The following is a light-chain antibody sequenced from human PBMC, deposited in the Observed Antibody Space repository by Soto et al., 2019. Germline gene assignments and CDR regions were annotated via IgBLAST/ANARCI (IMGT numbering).Light chain of an antibody. CDR1: RGISSSY. CDR3: QQYVASPPYT. CDR2: AAS. J-gene: IGKJ2*01. Sequence: EIVLTQSPGTLSLSPGESTTLSCRASRGISSSYLAWYQQKPGQAPRLLIYAASTRATGIPDRFRGSGSATDFTLTISRLEPEDSAVYYCQQYVASPPYTFGQGTKLEIK. V-gene: IGKV3-20*01.